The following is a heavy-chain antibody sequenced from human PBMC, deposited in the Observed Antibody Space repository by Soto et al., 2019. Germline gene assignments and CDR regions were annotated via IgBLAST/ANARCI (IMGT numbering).Heavy chain of an antibody. CDR1: GFTFSSYW. CDR3: ASVVSSSGWTCFDP. V-gene: IGHV3-7*03. D-gene: IGHD6-19*01. J-gene: IGHJ5*02. Sequence: PGGSLRLSCAASGFTFSSYWMSWVRQAPGKGLEWVANIKQDGSEKYYVDSVKGRFTISRDNAKNSLYLQMNSLRAEDTAVYYWASVVSSSGWTCFDPWDQETLVTVSS. CDR2: IKQDGSEK.